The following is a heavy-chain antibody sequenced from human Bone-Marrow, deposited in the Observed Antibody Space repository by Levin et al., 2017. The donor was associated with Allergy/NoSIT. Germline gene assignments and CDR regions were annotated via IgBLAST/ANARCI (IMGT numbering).Heavy chain of an antibody. CDR3: ASERALDYDSSGYFQH. D-gene: IGHD3-22*01. V-gene: IGHV4-31*03. CDR1: GGSISSGGYY. Sequence: SETLSLTCTVSGGSISSGGYYWSWIRQHPGKGLEWIGYIYYSGSTYYNPSLKSRVTISVDTSKNQFSLKLSSVTAADTAVYYCASERALDYDSSGYFQHWGQGTLVTVSS. J-gene: IGHJ1*01. CDR2: IYYSGST.